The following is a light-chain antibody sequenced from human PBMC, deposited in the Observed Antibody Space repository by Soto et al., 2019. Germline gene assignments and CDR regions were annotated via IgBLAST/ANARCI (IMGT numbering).Light chain of an antibody. CDR1: SRDVGGYKY. V-gene: IGLV2-14*01. CDR3: TSYRGSSTLV. CDR2: EVS. J-gene: IGLJ2*01. Sequence: QSALTQPASVSGSPGQSITISCTGTSRDVGGYKYVSWYQQHPGKAPKLIIYEVSNRPSGVSNRFSGSKSGNTASLTISVLQAEDEADYYCTSYRGSSTLVFGGGTKLTVL.